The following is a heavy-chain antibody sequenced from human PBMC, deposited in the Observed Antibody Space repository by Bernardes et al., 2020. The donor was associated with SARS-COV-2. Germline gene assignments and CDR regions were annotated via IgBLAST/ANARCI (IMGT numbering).Heavy chain of an antibody. CDR1: GYTFTDYY. V-gene: IGHV1-2*02. D-gene: IGHD3-3*01. J-gene: IGHJ4*02. CDR2: INPNSGGT. CDR3: ARVGSGTYPPDFDY. Sequence: ASVKVSCKASGYTFTDYYMSWVRQAPGQGLEWMGWINPNSGGTNYAQKFQGRVTMTCDTSISTAYMDLSRLRSDDTAVYYCARVGSGTYPPDFDYWGQGTLFTVSS.